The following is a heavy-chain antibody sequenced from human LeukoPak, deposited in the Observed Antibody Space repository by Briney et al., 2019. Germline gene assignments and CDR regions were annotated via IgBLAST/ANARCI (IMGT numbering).Heavy chain of an antibody. V-gene: IGHV1-69*02. J-gene: IGHJ3*02. CDR3: ARGGDGYNSEAFDI. Sequence: GGSLRLSCAASGFTFSSYTISWVRQAPGQGLEWMGRIIPILGIANYAQKFQGRVTITADKSTSTAYMELSSLRSEDTAVYYCARGGDGYNSEAFDIWGQGTMVTVSS. CDR2: IIPILGIA. CDR1: GFTFSSYT. D-gene: IGHD5-24*01.